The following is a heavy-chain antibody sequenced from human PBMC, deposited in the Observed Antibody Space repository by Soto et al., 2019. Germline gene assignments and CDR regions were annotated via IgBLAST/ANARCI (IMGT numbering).Heavy chain of an antibody. D-gene: IGHD2-15*01. CDR2: ITGSGGST. CDR3: AKGLPRVVADYYYGMDV. J-gene: IGHJ6*02. V-gene: IGHV3-23*01. Sequence: GGSLRLSCAASGFTFSNYDMNWVRQAPGKGLEWVSAITGSGGSTYDADSVKGRFTISRDNSKNMLYLQMNSLRAEDTAVYFCAKGLPRVVADYYYGMDVWGQGTTVTVSS. CDR1: GFTFSNYD.